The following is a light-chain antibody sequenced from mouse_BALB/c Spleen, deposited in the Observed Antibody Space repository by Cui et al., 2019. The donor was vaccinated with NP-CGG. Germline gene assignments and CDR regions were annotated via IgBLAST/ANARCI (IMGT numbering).Light chain of an antibody. CDR2: GTN. CDR1: TGAVISSNY. J-gene: IGLJ1*01. V-gene: IGLV1*01. Sequence: AVVTQASALTTSPGETVTVTCRSSTGAVISSNYANWVQEKPDHLFTGLIGGTNNRAPGVPARFSGSLIGDKAALTITGAQTEDEAIYFCALWYSNHWVFGGGTKLTVL. CDR3: ALWYSNHWV.